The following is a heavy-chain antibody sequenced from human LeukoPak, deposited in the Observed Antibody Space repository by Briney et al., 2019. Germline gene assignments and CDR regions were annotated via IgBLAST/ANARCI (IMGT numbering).Heavy chain of an antibody. V-gene: IGHV1-2*02. J-gene: IGHJ4*02. CDR3: ARANFLYCSSTTCLFDY. CDR2: INPNNGDT. Sequence: ASVKVSCKASGYTFTDNYMHWERQAPGQGFEWMGWINPNNGDTNDAQKFQGRVNMTRDTPISTAHMELSRLRSDDTAVYYCARANFLYCSSTTCLFDYWGQGTLVTVSS. D-gene: IGHD2-2*01. CDR1: GYTFTDNY.